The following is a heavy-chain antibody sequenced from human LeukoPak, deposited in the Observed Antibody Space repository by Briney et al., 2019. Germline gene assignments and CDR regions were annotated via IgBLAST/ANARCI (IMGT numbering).Heavy chain of an antibody. Sequence: ASVKVSCKASGHXLISYGVSWVRQAPGQGLEWMGWISVDNGNTNYAQKFQGRLTVTTDSSTSTAYMELRNLRSDDTAVYYCARDGTSTDDYWGQGTLVTVSS. J-gene: IGHJ4*02. CDR1: GHXLISYG. CDR3: ARDGTSTDDY. CDR2: ISVDNGNT. D-gene: IGHD2-2*01. V-gene: IGHV1-18*01.